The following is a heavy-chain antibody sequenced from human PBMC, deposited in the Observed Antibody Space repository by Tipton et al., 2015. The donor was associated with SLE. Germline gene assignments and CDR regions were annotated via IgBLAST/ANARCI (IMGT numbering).Heavy chain of an antibody. CDR1: GGSITTGSYY. CDR3: ARVDRGPRYFDP. D-gene: IGHD1-26*01. J-gene: IGHJ2*01. CDR2: LYTTGST. Sequence: TLSLTCTVSGGSITTGSYYWSWIRQPAGKGREWIGRLYTTGSTYYNHSLKSRVSISVDTSKNQFSLRLSSVTAADTAVYYCARVDRGPRYFDPWGRGTLVTVSS. V-gene: IGHV4-61*02.